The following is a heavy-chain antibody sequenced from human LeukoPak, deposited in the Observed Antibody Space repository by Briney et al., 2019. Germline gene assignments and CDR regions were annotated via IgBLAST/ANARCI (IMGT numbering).Heavy chain of an antibody. CDR2: IRPDGSDK. J-gene: IGHJ4*02. V-gene: IGHV3-7*01. CDR3: ATPPDYGDC. CDR1: GITFSTYW. D-gene: IGHD4-17*01. Sequence: PGGSLRLSCTASGITFSTYWMSWVRQPPGKGLEWVANIRPDGSDKYYVDSVKGRFTISRDNTKNSLFLQMNSLRVEDTAIYYCATPPDYGDCWGQGTLVTVSS.